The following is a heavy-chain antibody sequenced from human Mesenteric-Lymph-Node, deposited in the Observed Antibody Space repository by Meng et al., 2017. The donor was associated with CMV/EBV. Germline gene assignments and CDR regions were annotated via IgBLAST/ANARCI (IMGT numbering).Heavy chain of an antibody. V-gene: IGHV3-21*01. D-gene: IGHD2-15*01. Sequence: GESLKISCAASGFTFDDYGMSWVRQAPGKGLEWVSSISRSSNFIYYADSVKGRFTISRDNAENSMYLQMDSLRAEDTALYYCARDRVGSGYYGMDVWGLGTTVTVSS. CDR1: GFTFDDYG. J-gene: IGHJ6*02. CDR3: ARDRVGSGYYGMDV. CDR2: ISRSSNFI.